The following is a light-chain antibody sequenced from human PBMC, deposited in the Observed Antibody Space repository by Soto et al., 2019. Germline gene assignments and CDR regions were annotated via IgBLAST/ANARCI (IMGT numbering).Light chain of an antibody. CDR1: QSLLHSNGYYY. CDR3: TQPLQTRT. Sequence: PISLRGTRGEPASTSCCSRQSLLHSNGYYYLDWYLQKPGQSPQLLIYLGSNRASGVHDRFSGSGSGTDFTLIISCVDADAVAVYSCTQPLQTRTFGQGTKVDI. V-gene: IGKV2-28*01. J-gene: IGKJ1*01. CDR2: LGS.